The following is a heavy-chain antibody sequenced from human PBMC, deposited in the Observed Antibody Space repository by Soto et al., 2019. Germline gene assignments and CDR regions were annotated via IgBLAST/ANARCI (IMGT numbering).Heavy chain of an antibody. CDR1: GGAASSFG. CDR2: ICSGGST. V-gene: IGHV4-59*02. J-gene: IGHJ6*03. CDR3: ARVRAGGSPLYMDV. D-gene: IGHD3-16*01. Sequence: SETMPLTCYLYGGAASSFGWTWIRQSPGKELEWIRPICSGGSTNYNPSLESRVTISLDTSKNQFSLKLSSVTAADTAVYYCARVRAGGSPLYMDVWGKGTTVTVSS.